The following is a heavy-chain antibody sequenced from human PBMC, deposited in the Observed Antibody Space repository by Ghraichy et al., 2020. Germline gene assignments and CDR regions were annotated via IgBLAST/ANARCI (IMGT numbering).Heavy chain of an antibody. CDR1: RFNCLNYA. J-gene: IGHJ6*02. CDR2: ISGSGGST. CDR3: AKLFPRIVVVPAAGMDV. V-gene: IGHV3-23*01. Sequence: GESLNISFAASRFNCLNYAMTWVRQAPGKGLEWVSAISGSGGSTYYADSGKGRFTISRDNSKNTLYLQMNSLRAEDTAVYYCAKLFPRIVVVPAAGMDVWGQGTTVTVSS. D-gene: IGHD2-2*01.